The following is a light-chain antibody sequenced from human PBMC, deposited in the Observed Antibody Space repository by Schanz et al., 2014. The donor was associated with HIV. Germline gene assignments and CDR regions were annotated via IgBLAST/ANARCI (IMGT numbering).Light chain of an antibody. CDR1: SSDVGGYNH. V-gene: IGLV2-8*01. CDR3: SSFAGSNIPWV. Sequence: QSALTQPPSASGSPGQSVTISCTGTSSDVGGYNHVSWYQQHPGKAPKLLIYEVIKRPSGVPDRFSGSKSGSTASLTVSGLQPEDEADYYCSSFAGSNIPWVFGGGTKLTVL. J-gene: IGLJ3*02. CDR2: EVI.